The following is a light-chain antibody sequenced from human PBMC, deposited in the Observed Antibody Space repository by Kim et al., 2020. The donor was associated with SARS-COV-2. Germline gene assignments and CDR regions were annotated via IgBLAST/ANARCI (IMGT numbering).Light chain of an antibody. CDR1: QGISSY. Sequence: ASVGARVTIPCRASQGISSYLAWYQQIPGKAPNLLIYDATTLQSGVTSRFSGGGSGTDFTLTISSLQPEDFATYYCQQLNSFPPVFGPGTKVDIK. J-gene: IGKJ3*01. CDR3: QQLNSFPPV. CDR2: DAT. V-gene: IGKV1-9*01.